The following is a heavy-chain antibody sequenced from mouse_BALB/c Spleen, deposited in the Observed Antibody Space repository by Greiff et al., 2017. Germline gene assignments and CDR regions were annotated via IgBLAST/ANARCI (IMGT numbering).Heavy chain of an antibody. V-gene: IGHV5-9-4*01. Sequence: EVMLVESGGGLVKPGGSLKLSCAASGFTFSSYAMSWVRQTPEKRLEWVASISSGGSYTYYPDTVTGRFTISRDNAKNTLYLEMSSLRSEDTAMYYCAREYYYGSSYGRYFDVWGAGTTVTVSS. D-gene: IGHD1-1*01. CDR2: ISSGGSYT. J-gene: IGHJ1*01. CDR1: GFTFSSYA. CDR3: AREYYYGSSYGRYFDV.